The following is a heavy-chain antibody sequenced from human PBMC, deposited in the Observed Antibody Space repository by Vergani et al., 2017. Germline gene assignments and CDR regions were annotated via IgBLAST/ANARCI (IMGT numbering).Heavy chain of an antibody. Sequence: EVQLVESGGGLVQPGGSLRLSCAASGFTFSNSDMNWVHQAPGKGLEWVSGVSWNGSRTHYADSVKGRFIISRDNSRNTMYLQTNSLRAEDTAVYYCVRNLIAAAVTYYYYYMAVWGKGTTVTVSS. CDR1: GFTFSNSD. CDR3: VRNLIAAAVTYYYYYMAV. CDR2: VSWNGSRT. J-gene: IGHJ6*03. D-gene: IGHD6-13*01. V-gene: IGHV3-35*01.